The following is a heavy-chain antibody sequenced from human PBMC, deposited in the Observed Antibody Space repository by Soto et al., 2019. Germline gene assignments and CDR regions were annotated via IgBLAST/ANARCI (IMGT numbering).Heavy chain of an antibody. CDR2: ISSSSGYI. CDR3: ARDLYSSSARYFDY. J-gene: IGHJ4*02. D-gene: IGHD6-6*01. CDR1: GFTFSSYS. Sequence: EVQLVESGGGLVKPGGSLRLSCAASGFTFSSYSMNWVRQAPGKGLEWASSISSSSGYIYYADSVKGRFTISRDNAKNSLYLQMNSLRAEDTAVYYCARDLYSSSARYFDYWGQGTLVTVSS. V-gene: IGHV3-21*01.